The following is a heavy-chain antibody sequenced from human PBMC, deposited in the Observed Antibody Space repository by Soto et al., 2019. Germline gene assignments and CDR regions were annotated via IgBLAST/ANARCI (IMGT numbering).Heavy chain of an antibody. V-gene: IGHV4-59*01. Sequence: SETLSLTCTVSGGSISSYYWSWIRQPPGKGLEWIGYIYYSGSTNYNPSLKSRVTISVDTSKNQFSLKLSSVTAADTAVYYCARELLTIGGIDPWGQGTLVTVPS. D-gene: IGHD3-16*01. CDR3: ARELLTIGGIDP. J-gene: IGHJ5*02. CDR2: IYYSGST. CDR1: GGSISSYY.